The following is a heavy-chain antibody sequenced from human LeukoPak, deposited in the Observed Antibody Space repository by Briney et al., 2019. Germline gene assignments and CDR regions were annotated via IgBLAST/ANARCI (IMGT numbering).Heavy chain of an antibody. D-gene: IGHD6-13*01. CDR1: GGSFSGYY. Sequence: SSETLSLTCAVYGGSFSGYYWSWIRQPPGKGLEWIGEINHSGSTNYNPSLKSRVTISVDTSKNQFSLKLSSVTAADTAVYYCARDRGTAAAGPDFDYWGQGTLVTVSS. CDR2: INHSGST. V-gene: IGHV4-34*01. J-gene: IGHJ4*02. CDR3: ARDRGTAAAGPDFDY.